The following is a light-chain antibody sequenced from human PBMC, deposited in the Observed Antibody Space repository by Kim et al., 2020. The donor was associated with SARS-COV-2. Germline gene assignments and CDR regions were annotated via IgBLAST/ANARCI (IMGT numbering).Light chain of an antibody. CDR1: SLRSYY. Sequence: GQTFRITCQGDSLRSYYASWYQQKPGQAPVLVIYGKNNRPSGIPDRFSGSSSGNTASLTITGTQAEDEADYYCNSRDSSGSHLNWLFGGGTQLTVL. CDR2: GKN. V-gene: IGLV3-19*01. J-gene: IGLJ3*02. CDR3: NSRDSSGSHLNWL.